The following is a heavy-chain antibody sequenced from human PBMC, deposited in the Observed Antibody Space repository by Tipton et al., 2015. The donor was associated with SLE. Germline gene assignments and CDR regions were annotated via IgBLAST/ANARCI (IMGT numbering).Heavy chain of an antibody. D-gene: IGHD4-17*01. CDR3: ARGGPDYGDYFADAFDI. CDR1: GYTFSDYY. Sequence: QLVQSGPEVNTPGASLKVSCKASGYTFSDYYIHWVRQAPGQGLEWLGILSPSSGNAAYSQKFQGRFSMTSDTYTSTVHMEVSSLRSEDTAVYYCARGGPDYGDYFADAFDIWGQGTVVTVSS. V-gene: IGHV1-46*01. CDR2: LSPSSGNA. J-gene: IGHJ3*02.